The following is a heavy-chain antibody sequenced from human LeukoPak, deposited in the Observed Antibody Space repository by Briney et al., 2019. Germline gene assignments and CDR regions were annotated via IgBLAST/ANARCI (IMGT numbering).Heavy chain of an antibody. J-gene: IGHJ5*02. D-gene: IGHD3-16*02. CDR2: INHSGST. V-gene: IGHV4-34*01. Sequence: SETLSLTCAVYGGSFSGYYWSWIRQPPGKGLEWIGEINHSGSTNYNPSLKSRVTISVDTSKNQFSLKLSSVTAADTAVYYCARRRLGSRLGELSKMGGYNWFDPWGQGTLVTVSS. CDR3: ARRRLGSRLGELSKMGGYNWFDP. CDR1: GGSFSGYY.